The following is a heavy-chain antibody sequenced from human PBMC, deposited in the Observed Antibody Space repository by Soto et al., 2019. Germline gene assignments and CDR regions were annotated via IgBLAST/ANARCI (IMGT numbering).Heavy chain of an antibody. V-gene: IGHV2-5*02. CDR2: IYWDDDK. D-gene: IGHD3-3*01. Sequence: QITLNESGPTQVKPRQTLTLTCTFSGFSLTTSGVGVGWIRQSPGKSPEWLALIYWDDDKRYSPSLKSRLTITKDPSKTQVVLKMADLDPADTATYYCAHRVLRTVFGLVTTTAIYFDFWGQGTPVAVSS. J-gene: IGHJ4*02. CDR3: AHRVLRTVFGLVTTTAIYFDF. CDR1: GFSLTTSGVG.